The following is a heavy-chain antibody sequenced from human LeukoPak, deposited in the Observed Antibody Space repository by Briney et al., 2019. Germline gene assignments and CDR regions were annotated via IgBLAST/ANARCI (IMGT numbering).Heavy chain of an antibody. D-gene: IGHD2-2*01. V-gene: IGHV1-2*06. J-gene: IGHJ4*02. CDR2: INPNSGGT. Sequence: ASVKVSCKASGYTFTDYWIHWVRQAPGQGLDWMGRINPNSGGTNYAQKFQGRVTMTRDTSISTAYMELSRLTSDDTAVFYCVPDCSSTACLFDYWGQGTLATVSS. CDR1: GYTFTDYW. CDR3: VPDCSSTACLFDY.